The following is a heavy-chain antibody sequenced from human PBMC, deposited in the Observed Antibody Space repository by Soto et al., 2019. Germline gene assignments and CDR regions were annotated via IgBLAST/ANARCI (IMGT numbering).Heavy chain of an antibody. J-gene: IGHJ5*02. Sequence: PSETLSLTCAVSGGSISSGGYSWSWIRQPPGKCLEWIGYIYHSGSTYYNPSLKSRVTISVDRSKNQFSLKLSSVTAADTAVYYCARGLPEGAGPIAARPNWFDPWGQGTLVTVYS. CDR1: GGSISSGGYS. CDR2: IYHSGST. V-gene: IGHV4-30-2*01. D-gene: IGHD6-6*01. CDR3: ARGLPEGAGPIAARPNWFDP.